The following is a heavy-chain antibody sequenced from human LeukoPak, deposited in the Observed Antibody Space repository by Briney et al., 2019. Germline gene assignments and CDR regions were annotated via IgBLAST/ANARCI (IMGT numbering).Heavy chain of an antibody. CDR1: GFTFSTYS. D-gene: IGHD2-2*01. CDR2: ISSSSSTI. Sequence: PGGSLRLSCTASGFTFSTYSMNWVRQAPGKGLEWVSYISSSSSTIYYADSVKGRFTISRDNAKNSLYLQMNSLRAEDTAVYYCATSRTFDYWGQGTLVTVSS. J-gene: IGHJ4*02. V-gene: IGHV3-48*01. CDR3: ATSRTFDY.